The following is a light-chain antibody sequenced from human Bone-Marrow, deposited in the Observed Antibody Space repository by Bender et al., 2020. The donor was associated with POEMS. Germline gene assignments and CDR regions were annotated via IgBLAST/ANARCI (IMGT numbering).Light chain of an antibody. J-gene: IGLJ2*01. CDR3: SSYAGANNFVV. Sequence: SALTQPASVSGSPGQSITIPCTGTSSDVGTYDRVSWYQHHPGKAPKLMIFDVRQRPSGVSDRFSGSKSGSTASLTVSGLQAEDEADYYCSSYAGANNFVVFGGGTKLTVL. CDR2: DVR. CDR1: SSDVGTYDR. V-gene: IGLV2-14*02.